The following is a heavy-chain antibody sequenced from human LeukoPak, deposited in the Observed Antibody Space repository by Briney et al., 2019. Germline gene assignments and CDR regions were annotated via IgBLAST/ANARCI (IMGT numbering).Heavy chain of an antibody. J-gene: IGHJ3*02. Sequence: SETLSLTCTVSGGSISSYYWSWIRQPPGKGLEWIGYIYYSGSTNYNPSLKGRVTISVDTSKNQFSLKLSSVTAADTAVYYCARRGVKADAFDIWGQGTMVTVSS. CDR3: ARRGVKADAFDI. D-gene: IGHD3-10*01. CDR1: GGSISSYY. CDR2: IYYSGST. V-gene: IGHV4-59*08.